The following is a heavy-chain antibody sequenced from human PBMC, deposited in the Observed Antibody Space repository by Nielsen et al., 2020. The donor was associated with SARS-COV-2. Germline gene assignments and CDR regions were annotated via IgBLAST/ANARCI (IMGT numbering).Heavy chain of an antibody. CDR1: RFTFSDYY. CDR2: ISSSGSTI. V-gene: IGHV3-11*01. D-gene: IGHD1-26*01. Sequence: GESLKISCAASRFTFSDYYMSWIRQAPGKGLEWVSYISSSGSTIYYADSVKGRFTISRDNAKNSLYLQMNSLRAEDTAVYYCARVWVVGAKGSWGQGTMVTVSS. CDR3: ARVWVVGAKGS. J-gene: IGHJ3*01.